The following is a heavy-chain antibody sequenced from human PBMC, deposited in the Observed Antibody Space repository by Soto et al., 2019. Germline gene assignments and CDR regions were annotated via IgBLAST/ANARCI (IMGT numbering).Heavy chain of an antibody. CDR3: ASRYCSSTSCYWLSYFDY. CDR1: GGTFSSYA. J-gene: IGHJ4*02. D-gene: IGHD2-2*01. CDR2: IIPIFGTA. Sequence: ASVKVSCKASGGTFSSYAISWVRQAPGQGFEWMGGIIPIFGTANYAQKFQGRVTITADESTSTAYMELSSLRSEDTAVYYCASRYCSSTSCYWLSYFDYWGQGTLVTVSS. V-gene: IGHV1-69*13.